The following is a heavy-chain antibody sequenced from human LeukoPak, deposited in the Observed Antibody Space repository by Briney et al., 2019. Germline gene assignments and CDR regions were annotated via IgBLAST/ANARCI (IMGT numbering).Heavy chain of an antibody. CDR2: NYSGGST. D-gene: IGHD6-13*01. Sequence: PGRSLRLSCAASGFTVSSNYMSWVRQAPGKRLEWLSVNYSGGSTYYADSVKGRFTIPRHNSKNTLYLQMNSLRAEDTAVYYCHRIAAAGSYYFDYWGQGTLVTVSS. CDR3: HRIAAAGSYYFDY. V-gene: IGHV3-53*04. CDR1: GFTVSSNY. J-gene: IGHJ4*02.